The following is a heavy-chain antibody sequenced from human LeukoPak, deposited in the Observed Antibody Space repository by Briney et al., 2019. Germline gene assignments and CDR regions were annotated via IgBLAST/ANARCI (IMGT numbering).Heavy chain of an antibody. CDR2: IYHSGST. D-gene: IGHD3-16*01. J-gene: IGHJ4*02. CDR1: GGSISSGGYS. V-gene: IGHV4-30-2*01. Sequence: SETLSLTCAVSGGSISSGGYSWSWIRQPPGKGLEWIGYIYHSGSTYYNPSLKSRVTISVDRSKNQFSLKLSSVTAADTAVYYCARDEDYGVIRTFDYWGQGTLVTVSS. CDR3: ARDEDYGVIRTFDY.